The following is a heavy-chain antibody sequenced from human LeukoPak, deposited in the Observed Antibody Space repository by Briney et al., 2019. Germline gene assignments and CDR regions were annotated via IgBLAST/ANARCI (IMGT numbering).Heavy chain of an antibody. CDR1: GSSFTTYW. CDR3: ARHRLNYYDSSHDAFDI. Sequence: GESLKISCKGYGSSFTTYWIGWVRQMPGKGLEWMRIIYPGDSDTRYSSSFQGQVTISADKSISTAYLQWSSLKASDTAMYYCARHRLNYYDSSHDAFDIWGQGTMVTVSS. D-gene: IGHD3-22*01. V-gene: IGHV5-51*01. J-gene: IGHJ3*02. CDR2: IYPGDSDT.